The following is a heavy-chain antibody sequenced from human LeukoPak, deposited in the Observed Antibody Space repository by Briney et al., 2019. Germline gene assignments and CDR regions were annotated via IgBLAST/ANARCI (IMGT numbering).Heavy chain of an antibody. D-gene: IGHD3-10*01. Sequence: ASVKVSCKASGYTFTSYYIHWVRQAPGQGLEWMGMINPSGGSTTYAQKFQGRVTMTRDMSTSTVYMELSSLRSEDTAMYYCARDLWGYYYYYMDVWGKGTTVTVSS. CDR1: GYTFTSYY. J-gene: IGHJ6*03. CDR3: ARDLWGYYYYYMDV. V-gene: IGHV1-46*01. CDR2: INPSGGST.